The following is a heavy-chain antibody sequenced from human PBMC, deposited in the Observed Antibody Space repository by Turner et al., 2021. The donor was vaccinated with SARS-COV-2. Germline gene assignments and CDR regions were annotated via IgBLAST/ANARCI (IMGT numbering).Heavy chain of an antibody. V-gene: IGHV3-23*01. Sequence: EVQLLESGGGLVQPGGSLRLSCAASRFTFSSYAMSWVRPAPGKGLEWVSVISGSGGSTYYADSVKGRFTISRDNSKNTLYLQMNSLRAEDTAVYYCAKNEMAMIVVVITLFDYWGQGTLVTVSS. J-gene: IGHJ4*02. CDR3: AKNEMAMIVVVITLFDY. CDR1: RFTFSSYA. CDR2: ISGSGGST. D-gene: IGHD3-22*01.